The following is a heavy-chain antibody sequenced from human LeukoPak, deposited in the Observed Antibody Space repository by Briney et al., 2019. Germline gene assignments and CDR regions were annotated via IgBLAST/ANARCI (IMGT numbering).Heavy chain of an antibody. CDR3: ARRRVGSGGTTDYFDY. V-gene: IGHV5-51*01. D-gene: IGHD2-15*01. Sequence: GESLKISCKGSGYTFTTNWIGWVRQMPGKGLEWLGIIYPSDSDTRYSPSFQGQVTISADKSISTAYLQWSSLKASDTAMYYCARRRVGSGGTTDYFDYWGQGALVTVSS. CDR1: GYTFTTNW. J-gene: IGHJ4*02. CDR2: IYPSDSDT.